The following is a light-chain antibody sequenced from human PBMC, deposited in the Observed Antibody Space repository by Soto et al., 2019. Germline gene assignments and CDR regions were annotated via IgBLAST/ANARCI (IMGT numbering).Light chain of an antibody. CDR3: QQRGKWPST. J-gene: IGKJ2*02. V-gene: IGKV3D-20*02. CDR2: GVS. Sequence: EIVLTQSPGTLSLSPGERATLSCRASQSVSSNYFAWYQQKPGQAPRLLIYGVSSRATGIPDRFSGSGSGTDFTLTISRLEPEDFAVYYCQQRGKWPSTFGPGTKVEMK. CDR1: QSVSSNY.